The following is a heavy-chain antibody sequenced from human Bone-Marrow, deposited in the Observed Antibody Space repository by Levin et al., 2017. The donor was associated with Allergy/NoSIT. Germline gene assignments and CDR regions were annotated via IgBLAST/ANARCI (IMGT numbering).Heavy chain of an antibody. Sequence: VASVKVSCKASGYTFTSYAMHWVRQAPGQRLEWMGWINAGNGNTKYSQKFQGRVTITRDTSASTAYMELSSLRSEDTAVYYCARDVGSSSTLDYWGQGTLVTVSS. CDR3: ARDVGSSSTLDY. V-gene: IGHV1-3*01. J-gene: IGHJ4*02. D-gene: IGHD2-2*02. CDR1: GYTFTSYA. CDR2: INAGNGNT.